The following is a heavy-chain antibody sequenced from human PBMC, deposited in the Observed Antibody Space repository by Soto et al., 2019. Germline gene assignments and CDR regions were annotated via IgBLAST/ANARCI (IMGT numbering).Heavy chain of an antibody. J-gene: IGHJ5*02. V-gene: IGHV1-69*06. D-gene: IGHD2-2*01. CDR3: ARGGKIVVVPAAPDGYNWFDP. CDR1: GGTFSSYA. Sequence: QVQLVQSGAEVKKPGSSAKVSCKASGGTFSSYAISWVRQAPGQGLEWMGGIIPIFGTANYAQKFQGRVTITADKSTSTAYMELSSLRSEDTAVYYCARGGKIVVVPAAPDGYNWFDPWGQGTLVTVSS. CDR2: IIPIFGTA.